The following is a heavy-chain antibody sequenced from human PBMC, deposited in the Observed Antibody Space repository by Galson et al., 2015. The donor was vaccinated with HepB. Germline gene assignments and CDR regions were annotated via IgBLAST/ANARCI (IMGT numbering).Heavy chain of an antibody. V-gene: IGHV3-7*03. CDR3: ALAGPCAYDYKRSYYDY. J-gene: IGHJ4*02. CDR1: GFTFTTYY. Sequence: SLRLSCAASGFTFTTYYMAWVRQAPGMGLEWVANIRQDGNDKKYVDSARGRFTISRDNARNSLYLQMDSLRADDTAVYYCALAGPCAYDYKRSYYDYWGQGTLVTVSS. D-gene: IGHD5-12*01. CDR2: IRQDGNDK.